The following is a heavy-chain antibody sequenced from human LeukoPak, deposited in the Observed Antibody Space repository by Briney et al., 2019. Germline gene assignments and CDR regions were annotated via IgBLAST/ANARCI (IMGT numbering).Heavy chain of an antibody. CDR1: GGSISSYH. CDR3: ARDSPYSSSWYGWFDP. D-gene: IGHD6-13*01. CDR2: IYTSGST. Sequence: SETLSLTCTVSGGSISSYHWSWIRQPAGKGLEWIGRIYTSGSTNYNPSLKSRVTMSVDTSKNQFSLKLSSVTAADTAVYYCARDSPYSSSWYGWFDPWGQGTLVTVSS. J-gene: IGHJ5*02. V-gene: IGHV4-4*07.